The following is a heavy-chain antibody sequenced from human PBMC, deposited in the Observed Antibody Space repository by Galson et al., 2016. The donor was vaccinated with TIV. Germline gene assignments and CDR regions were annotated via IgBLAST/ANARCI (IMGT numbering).Heavy chain of an antibody. D-gene: IGHD3-3*01. J-gene: IGHJ6*03. CDR3: ARGKERVINYYYYMDV. CDR1: GGTFSSYG. V-gene: IGHV1-69*01. CDR2: INPVFGIP. Sequence: SGGTFSSYGISWVRQAPGQGLEWMGGINPVFGIPNYAQKFQGRVTITADETTGTAYMELTSLRSEDTAVYYCARGKERVINYYYYMDVWGKGTTITVSS.